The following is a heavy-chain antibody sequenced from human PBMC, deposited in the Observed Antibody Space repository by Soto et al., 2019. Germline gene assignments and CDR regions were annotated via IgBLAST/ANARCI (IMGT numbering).Heavy chain of an antibody. Sequence: PSETLSLTCTVSGGSISSYYWSWIRQPSGKGLEWIGRIYTSGSTNYNPALTSRVTMSVDTSKNQFSLKLSSVTAADTAVYYCERDRRTVRYYYYGMDVWGQGTTVTVYS. CDR1: GGSISSYY. V-gene: IGHV4-4*07. J-gene: IGHJ6*02. CDR3: ERDRRTVRYYYYGMDV. D-gene: IGHD4-17*01. CDR2: IYTSGST.